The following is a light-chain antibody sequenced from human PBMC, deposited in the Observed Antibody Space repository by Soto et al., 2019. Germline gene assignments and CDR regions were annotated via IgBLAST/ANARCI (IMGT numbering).Light chain of an antibody. CDR2: GAS. V-gene: IGKV1-9*01. CDR3: QQLNSDWYA. Sequence: DIQMTQSPTSLSASVGDRVTITCRASQDIRNFVAWYQQKPGKAPKLLIYGASTLQSGVPSRFSGSGSGTEFTLTISSLQPEDFGTYYCQQLNSDWYAFGQGTKLEIK. CDR1: QDIRNF. J-gene: IGKJ2*01.